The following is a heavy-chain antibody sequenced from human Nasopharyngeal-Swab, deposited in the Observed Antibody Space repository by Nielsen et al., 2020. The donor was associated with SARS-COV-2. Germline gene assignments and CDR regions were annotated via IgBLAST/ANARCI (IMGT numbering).Heavy chain of an antibody. CDR1: GASIRSSSYY. CDR2: LYYSGRT. J-gene: IGHJ5*02. V-gene: IGHV4-39*01. CDR3: ARHVWGYGQGRDWFDH. Sequence: SETLSPTCTVPGASIRSSSYYWGWICPPPGKGLEWTGILYYSGRTYYNPSHKSRVTISVNTSKNQFSLKLSSVTAADPAVYYCARHVWGYGQGRDWFDHWGQGTLVTVSS. D-gene: IGHD4/OR15-4a*01.